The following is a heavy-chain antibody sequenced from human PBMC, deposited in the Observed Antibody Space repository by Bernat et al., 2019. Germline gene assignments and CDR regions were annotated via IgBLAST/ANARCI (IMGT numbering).Heavy chain of an antibody. CDR3: AGGAPDRIAAAGTVFDP. CDR2: IYYSGST. D-gene: IGHD6-13*01. J-gene: IGHJ5*02. V-gene: IGHV4-31*03. Sequence: QVQLQESGPGLVKPSQTLSLTCTVSGGSISRGGYYWSWIRQHPGKGLGWIGYIYYSGSTYYNPTLKSRVTISVDTSKSQFSLKLRSVTAADTAVYYCAGGAPDRIAAAGTVFDPWGQGTLVTVSS. CDR1: GGSISRGGYY.